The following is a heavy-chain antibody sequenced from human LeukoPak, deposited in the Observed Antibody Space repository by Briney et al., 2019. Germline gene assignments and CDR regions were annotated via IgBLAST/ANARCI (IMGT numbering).Heavy chain of an antibody. J-gene: IGHJ1*01. CDR3: ARAGSDIVVVVAATPPAEYFQH. Sequence: GASVKLSCNASGGTFSSYAISWGRQAPGQGLELMGRIIPILGIANDAQKFQGRVTITADKSTSTADMELSSLRSEDTAVYYCARAGSDIVVVVAATPPAEYFQHWGQGTLVTVSS. V-gene: IGHV1-69*04. D-gene: IGHD2-15*01. CDR2: IIPILGIA. CDR1: GGTFSSYA.